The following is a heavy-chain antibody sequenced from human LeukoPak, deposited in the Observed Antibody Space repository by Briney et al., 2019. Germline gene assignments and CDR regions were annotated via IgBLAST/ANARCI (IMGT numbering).Heavy chain of an antibody. CDR2: IIPIFGTA. V-gene: IGHV1-69*05. J-gene: IGHJ4*02. CDR3: ARGLRLISGLGY. CDR1: GGTFSSYA. Sequence: ASVKVSCKASGGTFSSYAISWVRQAPGQGLEWMGGIIPIFGTANYAQKFQGRVTITTDESTSTAYMELSSLRSEDTAVYYCARGLRLISGLGYWGQGTLVTVSS. D-gene: IGHD3-16*01.